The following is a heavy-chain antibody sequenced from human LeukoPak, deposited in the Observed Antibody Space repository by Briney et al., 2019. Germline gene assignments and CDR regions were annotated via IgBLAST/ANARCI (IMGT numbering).Heavy chain of an antibody. CDR3: ARDKRGLMDV. Sequence: PSQTLSLTCTVSGGSISSGSYYWSWIRQPAGKGLEWIGRIYNSGSTKYNPSLKSRVTISVDTSKNQFSLKLSSVTAADTAVYYCARDKRGLMDVWGKGTTVTVSS. CDR2: IYNSGST. CDR1: GGSISSGSYY. D-gene: IGHD1-1*01. V-gene: IGHV4-61*02. J-gene: IGHJ6*04.